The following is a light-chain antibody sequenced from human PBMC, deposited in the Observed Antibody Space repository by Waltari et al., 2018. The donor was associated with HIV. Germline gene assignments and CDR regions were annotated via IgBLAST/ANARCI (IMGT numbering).Light chain of an antibody. CDR2: GNR. CDR3: QSFDYDSSLTVL. V-gene: IGLV1-40*01. Sequence: QSVLTQPPSVSGAPGPTVTISCSGSSSNIGDADFDVHWYQQLPGTAPKLLIYGNRIRPSGVPDRFSGSKSGTSASLAITGLQPEDEADYYCQSFDYDSSLTVLFGGGTKLTVL. CDR1: SSNIGDADFD. J-gene: IGLJ2*01.